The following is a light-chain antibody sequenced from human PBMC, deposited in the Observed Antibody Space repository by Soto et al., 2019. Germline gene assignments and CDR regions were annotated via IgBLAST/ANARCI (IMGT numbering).Light chain of an antibody. J-gene: IGLJ2*01. Sequence: QSALTQPASVSGSPGQSITISCTGTSSDIAGYNYVSWYQHHPGEAPKLMIYDVSNRPSGVSNRFSGSKSGNTASLTISGLQAEDEADYYCSSYTSSVTLVFGGGTKVTVL. V-gene: IGLV2-14*03. CDR3: SSYTSSVTLV. CDR2: DVS. CDR1: SSDIAGYNY.